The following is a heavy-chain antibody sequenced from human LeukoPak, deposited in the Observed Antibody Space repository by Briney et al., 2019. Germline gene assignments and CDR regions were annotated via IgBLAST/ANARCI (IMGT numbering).Heavy chain of an antibody. CDR3: ARAVSFSGSYYDY. D-gene: IGHD1-26*01. CDR2: INGDGSST. J-gene: IGHJ4*02. Sequence: GGSLRLSCAASGFTFSGYWMHWVRHVPGEGLVWVSRINGDGSSTSYAGSVKGRFTISSDTAKNTLYLQMNSLRDEDTAVYYCARAVSFSGSYYDYWGQGTLVTVSP. CDR1: GFTFSGYW. V-gene: IGHV3-74*01.